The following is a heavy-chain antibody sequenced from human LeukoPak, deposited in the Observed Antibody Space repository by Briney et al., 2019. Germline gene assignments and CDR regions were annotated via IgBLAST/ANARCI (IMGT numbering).Heavy chain of an antibody. V-gene: IGHV3-64*01. D-gene: IGHD4-23*01. J-gene: IGHJ4*02. CDR3: VKGMTTVATVLDF. CDR2: ISRNGGST. CDR1: GFTFSSYA. Sequence: GGSLRLSCAASGFTFSSYAMHWVRQAPGKGLEYVSAISRNGGSTYYANSVKGRFTISRDNSKNTLYLQMSSMRTEDTAVYYCVKGMTTVATVLDFWGQGTLVTVSS.